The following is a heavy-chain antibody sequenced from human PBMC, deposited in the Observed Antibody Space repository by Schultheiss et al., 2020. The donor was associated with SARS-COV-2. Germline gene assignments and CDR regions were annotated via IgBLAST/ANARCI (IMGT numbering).Heavy chain of an antibody. D-gene: IGHD6-19*01. J-gene: IGHJ5*02. V-gene: IGHV3-23*01. CDR2: INSDGSST. CDR1: GFTFSSYA. Sequence: GGSLRLSCAASGFTFSSYAMSWVRQAPGKGLEWVSRINSDGSSTSYADSVKGRFTISRDNAKNTLYLQMNSLRAEDTAVYHCAKTVAALNWFDPWGQGTLVTVSS. CDR3: AKTVAALNWFDP.